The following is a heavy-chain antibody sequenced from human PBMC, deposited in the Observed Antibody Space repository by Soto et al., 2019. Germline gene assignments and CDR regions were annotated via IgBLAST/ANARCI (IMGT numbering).Heavy chain of an antibody. J-gene: IGHJ4*02. CDR2: ISSSNNI. V-gene: IGHV3-21*01. Sequence: PGGSLRLACAASGLVCRSYSMSWVRQAPGKGLEWVSAISSSNNIDYADSVKGRFRISRDNAKNSLFLEMNSLRGGDTAVYYCARAHVGSRWGYFDKWGQGALVTVSS. CDR1: GLVCRSYS. CDR3: ARAHVGSRWGYFDK. D-gene: IGHD6-13*01.